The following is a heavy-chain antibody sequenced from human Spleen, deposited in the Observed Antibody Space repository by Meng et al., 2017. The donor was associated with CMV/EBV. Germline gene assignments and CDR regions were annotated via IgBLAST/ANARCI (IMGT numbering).Heavy chain of an antibody. CDR1: GFTVTNNY. CDR2: IYTGGNT. V-gene: IGHV3-66*02. J-gene: IGHJ4*02. D-gene: IGHD3-16*01. CDR3: ARDGGRYYFDY. Sequence: ETLSLTCAASGFTVTNNYMSWVRQAPGKGLEWVSVIYTGGNTYYADSVKGRFTFSRDNSKNKLYLQMNSLRAEDTALYYCARDGGRYYFDYWGQGTLVTVSS.